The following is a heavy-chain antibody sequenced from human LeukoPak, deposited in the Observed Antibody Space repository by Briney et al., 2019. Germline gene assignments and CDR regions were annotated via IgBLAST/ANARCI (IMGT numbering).Heavy chain of an antibody. CDR1: GYSFTSYW. J-gene: IGHJ4*02. D-gene: IGHD3-22*01. Sequence: GESLKISCKGSGYSFTSYWIGWVRQMPGQGLEWMGIIYPGDSDTRYSPSFQGQVTISADKSISTAYLQWSSLKASDTAMYYCASTYPTSKYYYDSSGYYPLNYWGQGTLVTVSS. V-gene: IGHV5-51*01. CDR3: ASTYPTSKYYYDSSGYYPLNY. CDR2: IYPGDSDT.